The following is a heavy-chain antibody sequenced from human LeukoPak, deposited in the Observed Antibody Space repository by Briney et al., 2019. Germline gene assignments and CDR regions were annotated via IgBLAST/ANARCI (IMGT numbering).Heavy chain of an antibody. V-gene: IGHV4-39*07. J-gene: IGHJ4*02. Sequence: SETLSLTCTVSGGSISSSSYYWGWIRQPPGKGLEWIGSIYHSGSTYYNPSLKSRVTISVDTSKNQFSLKLSSVTAADTAVYYCARGVAVAGRDYWGQGTLVTVSS. D-gene: IGHD6-19*01. CDR1: GGSISSSSYY. CDR2: IYHSGST. CDR3: ARGVAVAGRDY.